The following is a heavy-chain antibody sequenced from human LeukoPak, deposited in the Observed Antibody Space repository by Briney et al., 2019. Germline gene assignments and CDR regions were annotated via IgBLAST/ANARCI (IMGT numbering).Heavy chain of an antibody. CDR2: INPIFGTA. Sequence: SVKVSCKASGGTFSSYAISWVRQAPGQGLEWMGRINPIFGTANYAQKFQGRVTITTDESTSTAYMELSSLRSEDTAVYYCALPYYDFWSGYSSMDVWGKGTTVTVSS. J-gene: IGHJ6*03. D-gene: IGHD3-3*01. V-gene: IGHV1-69*05. CDR3: ALPYYDFWSGYSSMDV. CDR1: GGTFSSYA.